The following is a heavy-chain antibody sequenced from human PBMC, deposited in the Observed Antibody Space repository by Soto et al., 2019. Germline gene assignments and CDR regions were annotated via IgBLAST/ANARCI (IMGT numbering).Heavy chain of an antibody. CDR3: ARDTGSSGWSDAFDI. Sequence: EASVKVSCKASGYTFTSYGISWVRQAPGQGLEWMGWISAYNGNTNYAQKLQGRVTMTTDTSTSTAYMELRSLRSDDTAVYYCARDTGSSGWSDAFDIWGQGTMVTVSS. CDR2: ISAYNGNT. CDR1: GYTFTSYG. V-gene: IGHV1-18*01. J-gene: IGHJ3*02. D-gene: IGHD6-19*01.